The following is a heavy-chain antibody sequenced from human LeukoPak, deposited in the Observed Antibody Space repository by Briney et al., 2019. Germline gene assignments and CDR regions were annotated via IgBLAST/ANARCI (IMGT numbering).Heavy chain of an antibody. V-gene: IGHV1-18*01. CDR2: ISAYNGNT. D-gene: IGHD3-16*01. CDR1: GYTFTSYD. Sequence: ASVKVSCKASGYTFTSYDINWVRQAPGQGLEWMGWISAYNGNTNYAQKLQGRVTMTTDTSTSTAYMELRSLRSDDTAVYYCASDLGGSAKDAFDIWGQGTMVTVSS. CDR3: ASDLGGSAKDAFDI. J-gene: IGHJ3*02.